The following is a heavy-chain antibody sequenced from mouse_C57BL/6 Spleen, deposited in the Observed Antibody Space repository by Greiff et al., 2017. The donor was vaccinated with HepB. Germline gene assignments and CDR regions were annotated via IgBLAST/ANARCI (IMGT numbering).Heavy chain of an antibody. CDR1: GYSFTGYY. J-gene: IGHJ1*03. CDR3: ARRGDWYFDV. CDR2: INPSTGGT. Sequence: EVKVVESGPELVKPGASVKISCKASGYSFTGYYMNWVKQSPEKSLEWIGEINPSTGGTTYNQKFKAKATLTVDKSSSTAYMQLKSLTSEDSAVYYCARRGDWYFDVWGTGTTVTVSS. V-gene: IGHV1-42*01.